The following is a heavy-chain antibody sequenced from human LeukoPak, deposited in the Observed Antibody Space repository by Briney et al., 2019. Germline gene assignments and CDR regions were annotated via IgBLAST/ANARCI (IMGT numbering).Heavy chain of an antibody. D-gene: IGHD1-1*01. CDR1: GGSFSGYY. CDR2: INHSGST. V-gene: IGHV4-34*01. CDR3: ARQSRRGTNSLIDY. J-gene: IGHJ4*02. Sequence: SETLSLTCAVYGGSFSGYYWSWIRQPPGKGLEWIGEINHSGSTNYNPSLKSRVTISVDTSKNQFSLKLSSVTAADTAVYYCARQSRRGTNSLIDYWGQGSLVIVSS.